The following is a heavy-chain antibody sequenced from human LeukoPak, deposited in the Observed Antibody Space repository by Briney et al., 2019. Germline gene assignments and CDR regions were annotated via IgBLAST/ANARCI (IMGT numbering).Heavy chain of an antibody. D-gene: IGHD3-22*01. V-gene: IGHV3-7*01. CDR1: GFTFSSYG. CDR2: IKQDGSEK. CDR3: ARGYYYDSSGYYYRLKNYYFDY. Sequence: GGSLRLSCAASGFTFSSYGMSWVRQAPGKGLEWVANIKQDGSEKYYVDSVKGRFTISRDNAKNSLYLQMNSLRAEDTAVYYCARGYYYDSSGYYYRLKNYYFDYWGQGTLVTVSS. J-gene: IGHJ4*02.